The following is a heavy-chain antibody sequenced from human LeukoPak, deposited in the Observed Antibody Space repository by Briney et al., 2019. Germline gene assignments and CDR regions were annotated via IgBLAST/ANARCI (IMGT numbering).Heavy chain of an antibody. J-gene: IGHJ4*02. D-gene: IGHD3-10*01. CDR1: GFTVSSNY. Sequence: GGSLRLSCAASGFTVSSNYMSWVRQAPGEGLEWVSVIYSGGSTYYADSVKGRFTISRDNSKNTLYLQMNSLRAEDTAVYYCARERYYYGSGSYPPPRYFDYWGQGTLVTVSS. V-gene: IGHV3-53*01. CDR2: IYSGGST. CDR3: ARERYYYGSGSYPPPRYFDY.